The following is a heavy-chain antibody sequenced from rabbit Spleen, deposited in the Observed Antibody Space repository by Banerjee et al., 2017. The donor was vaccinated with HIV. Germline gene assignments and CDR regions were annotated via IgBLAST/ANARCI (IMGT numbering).Heavy chain of an antibody. Sequence: QSLEESGGDLVKPGTSLTLTCTASGFSFTNNYHMCWVRQAPGKGLEWIGCIYTSSAGTWYATWAKGRFTISKTSSTTVTLQMTSLTAADTATYFCARDFYSGDSGYDLWGPGTLVTVS. D-gene: IGHD1-1*01. J-gene: IGHJ4*01. CDR1: GFSFTNNYH. V-gene: IGHV1S40*01. CDR3: ARDFYSGDSGYDL. CDR2: IYTSSAGT.